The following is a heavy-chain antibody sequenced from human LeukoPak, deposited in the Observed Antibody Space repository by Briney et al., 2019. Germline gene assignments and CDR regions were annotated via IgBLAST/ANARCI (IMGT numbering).Heavy chain of an antibody. D-gene: IGHD3-22*01. Sequence: GGSLRLSCAAPGFTFSSYAMSWVRQAPGKGLEWVSAISGSGGSTYYADSVKGRFTISRDNSKNTLYLQMNSLRAEDTAVYYCAKSMRKDSSGYFLDFDYWGQGTLVTVSS. CDR1: GFTFSSYA. V-gene: IGHV3-23*01. CDR2: ISGSGGST. CDR3: AKSMRKDSSGYFLDFDY. J-gene: IGHJ4*02.